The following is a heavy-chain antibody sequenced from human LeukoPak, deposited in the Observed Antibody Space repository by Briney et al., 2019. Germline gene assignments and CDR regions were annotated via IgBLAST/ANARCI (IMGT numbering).Heavy chain of an antibody. D-gene: IGHD4-11*01. V-gene: IGHV5-51*01. J-gene: IGHJ5*02. CDR3: ARHVTTVTTSWFDP. CDR2: IWPGDSNT. CDR1: GYRFTDYW. Sequence: PGESLKISCKGSGYRFTDYWIGWGRQMPGKGLEWMGIIWPGDSNTRYSPSFQGQVTISADRSISTAYLQWNSLKASDTAMYYCARHVTTVTTSWFDPWGQGTLVTVSS.